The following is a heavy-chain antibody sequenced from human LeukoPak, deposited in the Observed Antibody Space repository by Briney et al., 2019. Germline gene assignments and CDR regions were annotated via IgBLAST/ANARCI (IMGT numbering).Heavy chain of an antibody. CDR3: ARVEQQLVHFGD. CDR2: IYYSGST. J-gene: IGHJ4*02. Sequence: SETLSLTCTVSGGSISSYYWSWIRQPPGKGLEWIGYIYYSGSTNYNPSLKSRVTISVETSKNQFSLKRSSVTAADTAVYYCARVEQQLVHFGDWGQGTLVTVSS. V-gene: IGHV4-59*01. D-gene: IGHD6-13*01. CDR1: GGSISSYY.